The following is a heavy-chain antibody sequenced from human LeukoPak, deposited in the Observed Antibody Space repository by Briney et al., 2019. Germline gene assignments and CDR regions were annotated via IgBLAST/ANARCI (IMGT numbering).Heavy chain of an antibody. CDR3: ARDRGYCSSTSCYKGHYYYYYMDV. CDR1: GFTFSSYW. Sequence: GGSLRLSCAASGFTFSSYWMSWVRQAPGKGLEWVANIKQDGSEKYYADSVKGRFTISRDNAKNSLYLQMNSLRAEDTAVYYCARDRGYCSSTSCYKGHYYYYYMDVWGKGTTVTVSS. CDR2: IKQDGSEK. D-gene: IGHD2-2*02. J-gene: IGHJ6*03. V-gene: IGHV3-7*01.